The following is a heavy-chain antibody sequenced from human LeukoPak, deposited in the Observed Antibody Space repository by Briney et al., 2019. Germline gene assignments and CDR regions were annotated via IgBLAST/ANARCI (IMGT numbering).Heavy chain of an antibody. CDR3: ARVRLELLLFDYYYMDV. D-gene: IGHD1-1*01. CDR2: IYYSGST. J-gene: IGHJ6*03. Sequence: PSETLSLTCTVSGDSISSYYWSWIRQPPGKGLEWIGYIYYSGSTNYNPSLKSRVTISVDTSKNQFSLKLGSVTAADTAVYYCARVRLELLLFDYYYMDVWGKGTTVTVSS. V-gene: IGHV4-59*01. CDR1: GDSISSYY.